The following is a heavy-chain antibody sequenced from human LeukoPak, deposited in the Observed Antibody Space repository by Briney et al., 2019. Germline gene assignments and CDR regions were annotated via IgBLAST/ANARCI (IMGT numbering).Heavy chain of an antibody. Sequence: GGSLRLSCAASGITFSSYAMRWVRQAPGKGLEWVAVISYDGSNKYYADSVKGRFTISRDNSKNTLDLQMNSLRAEDTAMYYCARGTRGYSYGYSPIDYWGQGTLVTVSS. V-gene: IGHV3-30-3*01. J-gene: IGHJ4*02. CDR2: ISYDGSNK. CDR3: ARGTRGYSYGYSPIDY. D-gene: IGHD5-18*01. CDR1: GITFSSYA.